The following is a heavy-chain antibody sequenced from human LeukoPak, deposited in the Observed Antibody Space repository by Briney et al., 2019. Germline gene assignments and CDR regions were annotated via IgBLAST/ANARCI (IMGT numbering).Heavy chain of an antibody. Sequence: PSETLSLTCTLSGGSISSESYYWRWIRQPAGKGLEWIGRIYSSGNSKYTPSLKGRLTISVDTSRNQFSLNLSSVTAADTAVYYCARDMTGSGWNDAFDIWGQGTMVTVSS. V-gene: IGHV4-61*02. J-gene: IGHJ3*02. CDR3: ARDMTGSGWNDAFDI. D-gene: IGHD6-19*01. CDR2: IYSSGNS. CDR1: GGSISSESYY.